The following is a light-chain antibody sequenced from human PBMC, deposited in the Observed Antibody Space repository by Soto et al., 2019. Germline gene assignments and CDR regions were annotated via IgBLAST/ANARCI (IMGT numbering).Light chain of an antibody. CDR2: SDN. CDR3: QSYDNNSDYV. J-gene: IGLJ1*01. CDR1: SSNIGAGYV. Sequence: QSVLTQPPSVYGAPGQRVTISCTGSSSNIGAGYVVHWYQQLPGAAPKLLIFSDNNRPSGVPDRFSGSKSGTSASLAITGLRAEDEADYYCQSYDNNSDYVFGTGTKLTVL. V-gene: IGLV1-40*01.